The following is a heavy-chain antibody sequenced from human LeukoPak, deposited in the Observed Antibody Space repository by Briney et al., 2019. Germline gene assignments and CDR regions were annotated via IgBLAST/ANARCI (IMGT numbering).Heavy chain of an antibody. CDR2: IYYRGIT. V-gene: IGHV4-39*02. CDR3: ARYLRATGYYIFDY. CDR1: SDSSITRSYY. J-gene: IGHJ4*02. Sequence: SETLSLTCTVSSDSSITRSYYWGWIRQPPGKGLEWIGSIYYRGITYYSPSLKSRLTITVDTSKNHSSLKLNSVTAADTAVYYCARYLRATGYYIFDYWGQGVLVTVSS. D-gene: IGHD3-9*01.